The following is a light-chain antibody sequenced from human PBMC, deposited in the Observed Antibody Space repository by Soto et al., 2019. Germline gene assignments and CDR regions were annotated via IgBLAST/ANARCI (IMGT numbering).Light chain of an antibody. CDR2: EVR. J-gene: IGLJ1*01. CDR3: TSYRSGPLYV. Sequence: QSALTQPASVSGSPGQSITVSCTGTNTDVGGYNYVSWYQHRPGKAPRLMIYEVRNRLSGVSNRFSGSKSGNTASLTISGLQSEDEADYYCTSYRSGPLYVFGTGTKVTVL. V-gene: IGLV2-14*01. CDR1: NTDVGGYNY.